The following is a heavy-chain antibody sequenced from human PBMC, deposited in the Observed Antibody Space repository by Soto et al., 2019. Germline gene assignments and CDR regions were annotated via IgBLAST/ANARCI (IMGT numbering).Heavy chain of an antibody. CDR2: IFHSGST. CDR1: GGSISSGGYS. V-gene: IGHV4-30-2*01. Sequence: QLQLQESGSGLVKPSQTLSLTCAVSGGSISSGGYSWSWLRQPPGKGLEWIGYIFHSGSTYYNPSPKSRVTISVDGSKNPFSLEPSSVTAADTAVYCCARESGSGSPAWYFNVWGRGTLVTVSS. D-gene: IGHD1-26*01. J-gene: IGHJ2*01. CDR3: ARESGSGSPAWYFNV.